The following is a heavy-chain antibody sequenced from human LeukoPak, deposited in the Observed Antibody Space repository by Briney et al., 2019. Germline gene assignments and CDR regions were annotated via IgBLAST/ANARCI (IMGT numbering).Heavy chain of an antibody. Sequence: ASVKVSCKAFGYTFTGYYMHWVRQAPGQGLEWMGWISAYNGNTNYAQKLQGRVTMTTDTSTSTAYMELRSLRSEDTAVYYCARDVRYSDYWGQGTLVTVSS. V-gene: IGHV1-18*04. CDR2: ISAYNGNT. J-gene: IGHJ4*02. CDR3: ARDVRYSDY. CDR1: GYTFTGYY. D-gene: IGHD3-9*01.